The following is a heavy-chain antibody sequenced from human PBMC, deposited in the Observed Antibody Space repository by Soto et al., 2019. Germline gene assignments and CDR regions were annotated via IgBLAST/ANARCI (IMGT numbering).Heavy chain of an antibody. V-gene: IGHV3-73*01. CDR2: IRSKANSYAT. D-gene: IGHD3-10*01. CDR3: TRHGGSLWFGEYYYGMDV. Sequence: SLRLSCAASGFTFSGSAMHWVRQASGKGLEWVGRIRSKANSYATAYAASVKGRFTISRDDSKNTAYLQMNSLKTEDTAVYYCTRHGGSLWFGEYYYGMDVWGQGTTVTVSS. CDR1: GFTFSGSA. J-gene: IGHJ6*02.